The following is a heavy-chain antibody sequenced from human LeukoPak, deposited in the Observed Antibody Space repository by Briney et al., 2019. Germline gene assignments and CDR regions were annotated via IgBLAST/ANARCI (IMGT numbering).Heavy chain of an antibody. CDR2: ISGSGGST. Sequence: PGGSLRLSCAASGFTFSSYAMSWVRQAPGKGLEWVSAISGSGGSTYYADSVKGRFTISRDNSKNTLYLQMNSLRAEDTAVYYCAKDLRTYGSGSYCYDYWGQGTLVTVSS. CDR1: GFTFSSYA. V-gene: IGHV3-23*01. CDR3: AKDLRTYGSGSYCYDY. J-gene: IGHJ4*02. D-gene: IGHD3-10*01.